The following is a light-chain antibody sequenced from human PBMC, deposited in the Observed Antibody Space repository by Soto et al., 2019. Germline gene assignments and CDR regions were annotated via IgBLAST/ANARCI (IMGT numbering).Light chain of an antibody. CDR2: GAS. CDR3: HTSTGIPRT. V-gene: IGKV1-27*01. J-gene: IGKJ1*01. CDR1: QGISEY. Sequence: DIQMAQSPSSLSASIGDRVTITCRASQGISEYLAWYQQRPGNAPNLLIYGASILQSGVPFRVSGSGSGTHFTLPISILQAEDVATYYCHTSTGIPRTFCQRTTLDIK.